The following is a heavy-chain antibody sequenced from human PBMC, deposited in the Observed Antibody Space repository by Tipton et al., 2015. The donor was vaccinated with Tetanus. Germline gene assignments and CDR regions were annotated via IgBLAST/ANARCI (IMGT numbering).Heavy chain of an antibody. D-gene: IGHD6-19*01. CDR3: ARLILGRSKEVAGIRYYYYYGLDV. CDR2: INHSGSA. CDR1: GVSLTDYY. V-gene: IGHV4-34*01. J-gene: IGHJ6*02. Sequence: LRLSCTVSGVSLTDYYWTWIRQPPGKGLEWIGEINHSGSAKYIPSLKSRATISVDTSKNQFSLNLSSVTAADTAVYHCARLILGRSKEVAGIRYYYYYGLDVWGQGTTVTVTS.